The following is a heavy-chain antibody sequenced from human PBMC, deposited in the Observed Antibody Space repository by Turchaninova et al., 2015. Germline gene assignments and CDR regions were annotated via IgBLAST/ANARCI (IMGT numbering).Heavy chain of an antibody. V-gene: IGHV3-7*04. J-gene: IGHJ4*02. D-gene: IGHD3-9*01. CDR1: EFPFSTCW. CDR3: ARGGGTGYFIY. Sequence: EVQLVECGGGLVQPGGALGLRCAACEFPFSTCWRSWVRQAPGKGLEWVANIKHDGDEKNYVDSVKGRFTISRDDAKNSLYLQMNSLRTEDTAVYYCARGGGTGYFIYWGQGTLVTVSS. CDR2: IKHDGDEK.